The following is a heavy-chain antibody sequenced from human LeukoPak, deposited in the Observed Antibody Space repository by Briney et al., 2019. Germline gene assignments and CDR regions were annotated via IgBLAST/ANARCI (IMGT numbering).Heavy chain of an antibody. CDR1: GGSFSGYY. Sequence: SETLSLTCAVYGGSFSGYYWSWIRQPPEKGLEWIGEINHSGSTNYNPSLKSRVTISVDTSKNQFSLKLSSVTAADTAVYYCATKPAMVRGVIGTNWGQGTLVTVSS. CDR3: ATKPAMVRGVIGTN. V-gene: IGHV4-34*01. D-gene: IGHD3-10*01. CDR2: INHSGST. J-gene: IGHJ4*02.